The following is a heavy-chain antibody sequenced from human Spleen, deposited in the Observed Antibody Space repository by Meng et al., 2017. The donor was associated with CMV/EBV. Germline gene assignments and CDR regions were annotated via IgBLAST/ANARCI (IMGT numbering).Heavy chain of an antibody. V-gene: IGHV4-34*01. CDR2: INHSGTS. D-gene: IGHD1-14*01. Sequence: GSLRLSCAVYGESFSGYYWTWIRQPPGKGLEWIAEINHSGTSNYNPSLKSRVTISVDTSKNQFSLKLSSVTAADTAVYYCARGPRIPWFDPWGQGTLVTVSS. CDR3: ARGPRIPWFDP. J-gene: IGHJ5*02. CDR1: GESFSGYY.